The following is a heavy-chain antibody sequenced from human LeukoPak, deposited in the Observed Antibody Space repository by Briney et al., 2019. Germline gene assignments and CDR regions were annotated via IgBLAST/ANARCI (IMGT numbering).Heavy chain of an antibody. J-gene: IGHJ4*02. Sequence: PSETPSLTCTVSGASVTSSSYYWGWIRQPPGKGLEWIGIIYYSGSTYYNPSLKSRVTISVDTSKNQFSLKLSSVTAADTAVYYCARSSRAVAGTLDYWGQGTLVTVSS. D-gene: IGHD6-19*01. V-gene: IGHV4-39*01. CDR3: ARSSRAVAGTLDY. CDR2: IYYSGST. CDR1: GASVTSSSYY.